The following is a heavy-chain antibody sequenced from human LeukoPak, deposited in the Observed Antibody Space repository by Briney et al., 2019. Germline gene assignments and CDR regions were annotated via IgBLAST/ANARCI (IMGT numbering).Heavy chain of an antibody. CDR3: ARDRWSIAVAGRFDY. Sequence: GASVKVSCKASGYTFTSYYMHWVRQAPGQGLEWMGIINPSGGSTSYAQKFQGRVTMTRDTSTSTVYMELSSLRSEDTAVYYCARDRWSIAVAGRFDYWGQGTLATVSS. CDR2: INPSGGST. D-gene: IGHD6-19*01. V-gene: IGHV1-46*01. J-gene: IGHJ4*02. CDR1: GYTFTSYY.